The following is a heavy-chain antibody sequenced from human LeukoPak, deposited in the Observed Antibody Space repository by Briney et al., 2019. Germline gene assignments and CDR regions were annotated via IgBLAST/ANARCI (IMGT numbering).Heavy chain of an antibody. Sequence: SETLSLTCAVYGGSFGGYYWSWIRQPPGKGLEWIGEINHSGSTNYNPSLKSRVTISVDTSKNQFSLKLSSVTAADTAVYYCARGIVVVPAASYGMDVWGQGTTVTVSS. V-gene: IGHV4-34*01. CDR1: GGSFGGYY. D-gene: IGHD2-2*01. CDR3: ARGIVVVPAASYGMDV. J-gene: IGHJ6*02. CDR2: INHSGST.